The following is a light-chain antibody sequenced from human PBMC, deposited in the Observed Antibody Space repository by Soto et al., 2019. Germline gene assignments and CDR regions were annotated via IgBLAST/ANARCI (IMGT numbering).Light chain of an antibody. V-gene: IGKV3-20*01. CDR3: QQYGSSPVT. CDR2: GAS. Sequence: EIVLTQSPGTLSLSPGERVTLSCRASQSVTSTYLAWYQQKPGQAPRLLVYGASSRATGIPDRFSGXXXGXXXXLTISRLEPEDFAVYYCQQYGSSPVTFGQGTKVEIK. J-gene: IGKJ1*01. CDR1: QSVTSTY.